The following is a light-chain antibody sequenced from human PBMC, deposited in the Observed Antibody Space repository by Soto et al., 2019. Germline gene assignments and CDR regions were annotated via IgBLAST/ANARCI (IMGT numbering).Light chain of an antibody. J-gene: IGKJ4*01. CDR3: QQRSNWLT. V-gene: IGKV3-11*01. Sequence: EIVVTKSPATLSLSPDERATLSCRASQSCSSYLAWYQQKSGQAPRLLIYDAVIRATGTPATFSGSGSGTDFTLTISSLEPEDFGIYYCQQRSNWLTFGGGNKVELK. CDR1: QSCSSY. CDR2: DAV.